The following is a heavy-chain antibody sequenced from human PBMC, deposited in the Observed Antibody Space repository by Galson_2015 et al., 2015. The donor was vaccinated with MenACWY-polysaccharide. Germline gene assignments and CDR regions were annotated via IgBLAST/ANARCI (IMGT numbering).Heavy chain of an antibody. CDR3: ARYCSTARCYNCFDY. CDR2: IFYSGDT. CDR1: GASISSRGYY. D-gene: IGHD2-2*02. V-gene: IGHV4-39*01. J-gene: IGHJ4*02. Sequence: ETLSLTCTVSGASISSRGYYWGWLRQPPGQGLEWIGSIFYSGDTYYNPSLKRQVTISEDTSKNQFSLKLSSVTAADTAVYYCARYCSTARCYNCFDYWGQGTLVTVSS.